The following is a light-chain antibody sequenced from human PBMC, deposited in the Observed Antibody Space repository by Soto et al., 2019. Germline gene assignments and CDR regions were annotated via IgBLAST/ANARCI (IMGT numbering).Light chain of an antibody. CDR2: KAS. CDR3: QQYVTSPWA. V-gene: IGKV1-5*03. J-gene: IGKJ1*01. Sequence: DIQMTQSPSTLSGSVGDRVTITCRASQTISSWLAWYQQKPGKAPKLLIYKASTLKSGVPSRFSGSGSGTDFTLTISRLEPEDFAVYYCQQYVTSPWAFGQGTKVAIE. CDR1: QTISSW.